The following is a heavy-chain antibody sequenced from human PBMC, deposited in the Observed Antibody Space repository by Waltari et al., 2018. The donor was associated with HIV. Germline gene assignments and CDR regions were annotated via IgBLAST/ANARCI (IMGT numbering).Heavy chain of an antibody. V-gene: IGHV1-18*01. J-gene: IGHJ6*02. CDR3: ARGVSIVRGVMIRGHMDV. Sequence: VQLVQSGAEMRKPGASVKVSCRASGYTFSAYTISWVRQAPGQGLEWMGWSSGYNGNTNYAQKFQGRGNMTTDTATSTAHMELRSLRSDDTAVYYCARGVSIVRGVMIRGHMDVWGQGTTVTVSS. D-gene: IGHD3-10*01. CDR2: SSGYNGNT. CDR1: GYTFSAYT.